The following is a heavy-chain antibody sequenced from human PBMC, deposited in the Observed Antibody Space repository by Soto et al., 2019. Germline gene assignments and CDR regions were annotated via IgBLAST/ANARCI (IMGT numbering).Heavy chain of an antibody. V-gene: IGHV4-39*01. J-gene: IGHJ6*02. CDR2: IYYSGST. Sequence: PSLTCTVSGGSISSSSYYWRWVRPPPGKGLEWIGSIYYSGSTYYNRSLESRVTISVDTSKNQFSLKRSSVTAAGAAVYYCARYGAYYYYGMDVWGQGTTVTVS. CDR3: ARYGAYYYYGMDV. CDR1: GGSISSSSYY. D-gene: IGHD4-17*01.